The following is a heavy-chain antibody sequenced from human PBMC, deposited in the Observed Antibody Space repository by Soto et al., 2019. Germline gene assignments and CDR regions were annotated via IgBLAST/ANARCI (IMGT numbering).Heavy chain of an antibody. J-gene: IGHJ4*02. CDR2: IKSKTDGGTT. CDR1: GFTFSNAW. Sequence: GGSLRLSCAASGFTFSNAWMSWVRQAPGKGLEWVGRIKSKTDGGTTDYAAPVKGRFTISRDDSKNTLYLQMNSLKTEDTAVYYCTTACELRIDCDYWGQGTLVTVSS. V-gene: IGHV3-15*01. CDR3: TTACELRIDCDY. D-gene: IGHD1-7*01.